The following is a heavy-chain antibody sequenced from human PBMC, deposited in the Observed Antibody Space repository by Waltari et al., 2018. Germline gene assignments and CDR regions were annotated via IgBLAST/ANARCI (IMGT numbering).Heavy chain of an antibody. CDR2: SSYDGSRK. CDR1: GFTFSNYV. CDR3: ARDQYGAVSQSTGCDH. J-gene: IGHJ4*02. D-gene: IGHD6-19*01. V-gene: IGHV3-30*04. Sequence: QVQLVESGGGVVQPGRSLRLSCAASGFTFSNYVFHWVRQAPGKGVEWVTMSSYDGSRKYYIDSVKGRFTISRDNSKNTVYRQMNSLRGEDTALYYCARDQYGAVSQSTGCDHWGQGTLVTVSS.